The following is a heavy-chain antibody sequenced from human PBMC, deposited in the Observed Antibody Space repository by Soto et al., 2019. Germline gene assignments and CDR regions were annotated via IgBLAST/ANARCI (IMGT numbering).Heavy chain of an antibody. Sequence: PGWSLRLSCAASGFSISTYAMSWVRQAPGKGLEWVSAISGSGASTYYADSVKGRFIISRDNSKNMLYLQMNSLRAEDTAVYYCANVIGRAADTRGYYYGMDVCGQGTTVTVS. V-gene: IGHV3-23*01. D-gene: IGHD2-15*01. CDR3: ANVIGRAADTRGYYYGMDV. CDR2: ISGSGAST. J-gene: IGHJ6*02. CDR1: GFSISTYA.